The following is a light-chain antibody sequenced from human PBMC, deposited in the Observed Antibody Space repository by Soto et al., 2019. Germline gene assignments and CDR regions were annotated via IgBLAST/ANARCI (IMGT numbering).Light chain of an antibody. Sequence: DIQMTQSPSTLSASVGDRVTITCRASQSISTWLAWYQQEPGKAPKLLIHKASSLQSGVPSRFSGSGSGTDFTLTISSLQPDDFATYFCQQFNNFGPGTKVDIK. J-gene: IGKJ3*01. CDR1: QSISTW. CDR2: KAS. V-gene: IGKV1-5*03. CDR3: QQFNN.